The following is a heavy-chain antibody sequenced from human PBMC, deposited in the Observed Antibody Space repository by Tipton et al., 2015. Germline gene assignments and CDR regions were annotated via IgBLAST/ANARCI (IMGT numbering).Heavy chain of an antibody. V-gene: IGHV5-51*03. CDR3: AASIGGYCRGGSCPFDAFDI. Sequence: VQLVQSGAEMKKPGESLKISCKASGYSFSTNWIGWVRQVPGKGLEWLGIIYPGDSDTRYSPSFRGQGTISADKSTSTAYLQWTSLKASDTAIYFCAASIGGYCRGGSCPFDAFDIWGQGTLVSVSS. CDR1: GYSFSTNW. CDR2: IYPGDSDT. J-gene: IGHJ3*02. D-gene: IGHD2-15*01.